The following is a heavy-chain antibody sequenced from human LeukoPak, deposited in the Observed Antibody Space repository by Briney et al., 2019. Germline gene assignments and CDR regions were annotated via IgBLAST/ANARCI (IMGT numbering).Heavy chain of an antibody. Sequence: GASVKVSCKASGYTFTSYGISWVRQAPGQGLEWLGWISTYNGNTNYAQKLQGRVTMTTDTSTSTAYMELRSLRSDDTAVYYCARGYSSSSNIIGSSGWYRWDYFDYWGQGTLVTVSS. CDR1: GYTFTSYG. D-gene: IGHD6-19*01. CDR3: ARGYSSSSNIIGSSGWYRWDYFDY. CDR2: ISTYNGNT. V-gene: IGHV1-18*01. J-gene: IGHJ4*02.